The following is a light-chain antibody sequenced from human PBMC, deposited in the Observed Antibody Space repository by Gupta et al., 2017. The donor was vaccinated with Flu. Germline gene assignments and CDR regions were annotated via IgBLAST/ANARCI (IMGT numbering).Light chain of an antibody. CDR3: QQRANWPPLT. CDR2: DAF. V-gene: IGKV3-11*01. CDR1: QSVSNF. Sequence: EIVLTQSLATLSLSPGERATLSCRASQSVSNFLAWYQQKPGQAPRLLIYDAFNRATGIPARFSGSGSGTDFTLTISSLEPEDFAVYYCQQRANWPPLTFGGGTKVEIK. J-gene: IGKJ4*01.